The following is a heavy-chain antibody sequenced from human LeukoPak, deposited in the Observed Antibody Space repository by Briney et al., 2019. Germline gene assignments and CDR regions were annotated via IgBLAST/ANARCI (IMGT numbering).Heavy chain of an antibody. J-gene: IGHJ4*02. D-gene: IGHD1-26*01. Sequence: GGSLRLSCAASGFTFSTSGMHWVRQPPGKGLEWVAVIYYDGNKKYYADSVKGRFTISRDNSKNTLYLQMNSLRAEDTAVYYCAKDFSGSYYWVPNYWGQGTLVTVSS. CDR1: GFTFSTSG. CDR3: AKDFSGSYYWVPNY. CDR2: IYYDGNKK. V-gene: IGHV3-33*06.